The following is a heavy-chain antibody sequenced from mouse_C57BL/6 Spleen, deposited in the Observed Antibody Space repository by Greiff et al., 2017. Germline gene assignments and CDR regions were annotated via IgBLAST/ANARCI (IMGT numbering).Heavy chain of an antibody. V-gene: IGHV1-15*01. J-gene: IGHJ2*01. CDR2: LDPETGGT. CDR3: TRGTTRGYFEY. D-gene: IGHD1-1*01. Sequence: QVQLQQSGAELVRPGASVTLSCKASGYTFTDYEMHWVKQTPVHGLEWIGALDPETGGTAYNQKFKGKAILTADKASSTAYMELRGLTSEDSAVNYCTRGTTRGYFEYWGKGTTLTVSS. CDR1: GYTFTDYE.